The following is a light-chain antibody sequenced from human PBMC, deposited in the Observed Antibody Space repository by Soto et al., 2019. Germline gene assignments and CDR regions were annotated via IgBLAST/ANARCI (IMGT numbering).Light chain of an antibody. J-gene: IGKJ1*01. CDR1: LPISNY. Sequence: DIQMTQSPSSLSASVGDRVTITCRASLPISNYLAWYQQKPGNSPKVLIYDASTLERGVPSRFSGSGSGTEFTLTISGLQADDFATYYCQQYSSHRTFGQGTKVEVK. V-gene: IGKV1-5*01. CDR3: QQYSSHRT. CDR2: DAS.